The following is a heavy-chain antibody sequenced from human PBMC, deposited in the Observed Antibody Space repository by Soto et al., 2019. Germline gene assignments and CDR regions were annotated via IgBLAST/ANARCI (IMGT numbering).Heavy chain of an antibody. V-gene: IGHV3-30-3*01. CDR3: AREAEYSSSSGPFDY. CDR1: GFTFSSYA. CDR2: ISYDGSNK. Sequence: GGSLRLSCAASGFTFSSYAMHWVRQAPGKGLEWVAVISYDGSNKYYADSVKGRFTISRDNSKNTLYLQMNSLRAEDTAVYYCAREAEYSSSSGPFDYWGQGTLVTVSS. D-gene: IGHD6-6*01. J-gene: IGHJ4*02.